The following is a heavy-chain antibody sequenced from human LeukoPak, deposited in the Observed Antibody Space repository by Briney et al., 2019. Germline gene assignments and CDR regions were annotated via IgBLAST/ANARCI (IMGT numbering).Heavy chain of an antibody. CDR3: ARDLRIVATDAFDI. D-gene: IGHD5-12*01. CDR2: ISSSSSYI. V-gene: IGHV3-21*01. CDR1: GFTFSSYS. J-gene: IGHJ3*02. Sequence: GGSLRLSCAASGFTFSSYSMNWVRQAPGKVLEWVSSISSSSSYIYYADSVKGRFTISRDNAKNSLYLQMNSPRAEDTAVYYCARDLRIVATDAFDIWGQGTMVTVSS.